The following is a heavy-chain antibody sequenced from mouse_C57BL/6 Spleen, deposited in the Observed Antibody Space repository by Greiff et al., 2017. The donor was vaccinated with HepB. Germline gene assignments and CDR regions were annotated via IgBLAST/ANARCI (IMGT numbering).Heavy chain of an antibody. J-gene: IGHJ3*01. V-gene: IGHV1-81*01. CDR2: IYPRSGNT. D-gene: IGHD2-10*01. CDR1: GYTFTSYG. Sequence: VKLMESGAELARPGASVKLSCKASGYTFTSYGISWVKQRTGQGLEWIGEIYPRSGNTYYNEKFKGKATLTADKSSSTVYMELRSLTSEDSAVYFCATYYEAYWGQGTLVTVSA. CDR3: ATYYEAY.